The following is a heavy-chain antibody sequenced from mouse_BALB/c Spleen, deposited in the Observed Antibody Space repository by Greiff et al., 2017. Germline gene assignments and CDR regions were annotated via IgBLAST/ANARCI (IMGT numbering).Heavy chain of an antibody. Sequence: EVMLVESGGGLVKPGGSLKLSCAASGFTFSDYYMYWVRQTPEKRLEWVATISDGGSYTYYPDSVKGRFTISRDNAKNNLYLQMSSLKSEDTAMYYCASSPRGSAMDYWGQGTSVTVSS. CDR3: ASSPRGSAMDY. V-gene: IGHV5-4*02. CDR1: GFTFSDYY. D-gene: IGHD1-2*01. CDR2: ISDGGSYT. J-gene: IGHJ4*01.